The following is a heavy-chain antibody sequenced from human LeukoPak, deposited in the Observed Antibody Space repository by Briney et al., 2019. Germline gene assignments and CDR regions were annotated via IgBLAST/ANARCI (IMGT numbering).Heavy chain of an antibody. CDR1: GLTFSSYG. J-gene: IGHJ4*02. Sequence: PGGSLRLSCVVSGLTFSSYGMHWGRQAPGKGLEWVALIWYDGSNKYYADSVKGRFTISRDNSKNTLYLQMNSLRADDTAVYYCARDVFTTYDTGGGYFDYWGPGTLVTVSS. V-gene: IGHV3-33*01. CDR3: ARDVFTTYDTGGGYFDY. CDR2: IWYDGSNK. D-gene: IGHD3-22*01.